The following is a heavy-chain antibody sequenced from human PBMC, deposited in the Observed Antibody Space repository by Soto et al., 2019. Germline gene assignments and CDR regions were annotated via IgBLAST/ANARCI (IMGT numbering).Heavy chain of an antibody. CDR2: ISYDGSNK. CDR1: GFTFSSYA. D-gene: IGHD2-2*01. J-gene: IGHJ4*02. V-gene: IGHV3-30-3*01. Sequence: QVQLVESGGGVVQPGRSLRLSCAASGFTFSSYAMHWVRQAPGKGLEWVAVISYDGSNKYYADSVKGRFTISRDNSKNTLYLQMNSLRAEDTAVYYCARGCISTSCHADRSVDYWGQGTLVTVSS. CDR3: ARGCISTSCHADRSVDY.